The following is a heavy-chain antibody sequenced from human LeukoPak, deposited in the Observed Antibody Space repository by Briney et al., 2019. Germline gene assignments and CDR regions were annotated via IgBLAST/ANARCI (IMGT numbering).Heavy chain of an antibody. CDR1: GFSVSNDY. CDR2: IYGGGDT. Sequence: PGGSLRLSCVVSGFSVSNDYMSWVRQAPGKGLEWVSVIYGGGDTYYADSVRGRFTISRDNFENTLFLQMDSLRAEDTAVYYCARDQRYCSSSSCPWEPFDYWGQGTLVTVSS. D-gene: IGHD2-2*01. CDR3: ARDQRYCSSSSCPWEPFDY. J-gene: IGHJ4*02. V-gene: IGHV3-53*01.